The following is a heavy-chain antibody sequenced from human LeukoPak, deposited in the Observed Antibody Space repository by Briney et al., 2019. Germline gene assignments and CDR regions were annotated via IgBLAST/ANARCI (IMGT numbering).Heavy chain of an antibody. J-gene: IGHJ3*02. CDR1: GYTFTSYG. V-gene: IGHV1-18*01. CDR3: ARDPYNDYVWGSSTPYAFDI. Sequence: ASVKVSCKASGYTFTSYGISWVRQAPGQGLEWMGWISAYNGNTNYAQKLQGRVTMTTDTSTSTAYMELRSLRSDDTAVYYCARDPYNDYVWGSSTPYAFDIWGQGTMVTVSS. D-gene: IGHD3-16*01. CDR2: ISAYNGNT.